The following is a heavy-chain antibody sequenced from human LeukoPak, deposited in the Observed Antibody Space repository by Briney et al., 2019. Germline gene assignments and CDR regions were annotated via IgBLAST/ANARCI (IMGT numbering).Heavy chain of an antibody. D-gene: IGHD3-16*01. Sequence: PGGSLRLSCAASGFAFNSYTMSWVRLAPGKGLEWVSAITSSGGSTNYADSVKGRFTISRDNSKNTLYVQMNSLRAEDTAVYYCAKRGDGQNYGHWGQGTLVTVSS. CDR1: GFAFNSYT. V-gene: IGHV3-23*01. J-gene: IGHJ4*02. CDR2: ITSSGGST. CDR3: AKRGDGQNYGH.